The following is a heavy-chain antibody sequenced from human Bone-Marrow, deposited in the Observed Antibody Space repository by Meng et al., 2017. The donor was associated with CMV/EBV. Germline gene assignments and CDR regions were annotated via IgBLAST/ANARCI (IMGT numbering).Heavy chain of an antibody. CDR3: ARESPLVGATWPGANAFDI. D-gene: IGHD1-26*01. V-gene: IGHV3-21*01. Sequence: GESLKISCAASGFTFSSYSMNWVRQAPGKGLEWVSSISSSSSYIYYADSVKGRFTISRDNAKNSLYLQMNSLRAEDTAVYYCARESPLVGATWPGANAFDIWGQGTMVTVSS. CDR1: GFTFSSYS. CDR2: ISSSSSYI. J-gene: IGHJ3*02.